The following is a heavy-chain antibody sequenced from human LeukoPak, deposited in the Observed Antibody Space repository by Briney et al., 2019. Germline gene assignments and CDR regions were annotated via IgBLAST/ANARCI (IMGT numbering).Heavy chain of an antibody. V-gene: IGHV4-34*01. CDR3: ARARSARWGLDV. D-gene: IGHD4-23*01. CDR2: INHTGRS. J-gene: IGHJ6*02. Sequence: SETLSLTCEVHGGPFSGYYWSWIRQSPGKGLEWIGEINHTGRSHYNPSVESRDTISVDTSKNQFSLRLSSVTAADTGVYFCARARSARWGLDVWGQGTTVSVSS. CDR1: GGPFSGYY.